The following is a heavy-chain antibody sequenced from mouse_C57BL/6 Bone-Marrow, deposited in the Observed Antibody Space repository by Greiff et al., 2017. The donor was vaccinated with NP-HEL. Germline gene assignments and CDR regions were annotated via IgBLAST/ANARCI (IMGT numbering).Heavy chain of an antibody. CDR1: GYTFTSYW. J-gene: IGHJ2*01. CDR3: ARSHYYGSSYPYFDD. CDR2: IDPSDSYT. Sequence: QVQLQQPGAELVKPGASVKLSCKASGYTFTSYWMQWVKQRPGQGLEWIGEIDPSDSYTNYNQKFKGKATLTVDTSSSTAYMQLSSLTSEDSAVYYCARSHYYGSSYPYFDDWGQGTTLTVSS. D-gene: IGHD1-1*01. V-gene: IGHV1-50*01.